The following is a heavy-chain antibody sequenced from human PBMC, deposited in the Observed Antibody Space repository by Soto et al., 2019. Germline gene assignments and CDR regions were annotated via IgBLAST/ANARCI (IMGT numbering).Heavy chain of an antibody. CDR3: AKGEGDSGGPDY. Sequence: SETLSLTCTVSGGSVSSGSYYWSWIRQPPGKGLEWIGYIYYSGSTNYNPSLKSRVTISVDTSKNQFSLKLSSVTAADTAVYYCAKGEGDSGGPDYWGQGTLVTVSS. V-gene: IGHV4-61*01. J-gene: IGHJ4*02. CDR2: IYYSGST. CDR1: GGSVSSGSYY.